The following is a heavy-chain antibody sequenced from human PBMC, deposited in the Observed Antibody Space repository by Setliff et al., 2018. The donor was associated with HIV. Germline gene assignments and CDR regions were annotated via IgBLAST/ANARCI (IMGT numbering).Heavy chain of an antibody. CDR1: GDSISSYS. CDR2: IFSSGST. CDR3: VRSPRIGVAGEFEY. V-gene: IGHV4-4*09. J-gene: IGHJ4*02. D-gene: IGHD6-19*01. Sequence: SETLSLTCTVSGDSISSYSWNWIRQSPGGGLEWIGFIFSSGSTKYNPSLQSRVTMSIDTSKNQFSLRLTSVTAADTAVYFCVRSPRIGVAGEFEYWGQGTLVTVSS.